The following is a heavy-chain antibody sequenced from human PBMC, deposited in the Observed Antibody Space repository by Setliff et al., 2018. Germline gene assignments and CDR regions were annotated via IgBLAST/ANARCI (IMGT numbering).Heavy chain of an antibody. CDR2: VRSNSVGGTT. V-gene: IGHV3-15*01. D-gene: IGHD3-10*01. Sequence: GGSLRLSCTASGLTFADAWMNWVRQAPGKGLEWVARVRSNSVGGTTEYGAPVKGRFTISRDDSKDTVYLQMSDLKTEDTGVYYCTGRTYGHQLGDYWGQGTLVTVSS. J-gene: IGHJ4*02. CDR1: GLTFADAW. CDR3: TGRTYGHQLGDY.